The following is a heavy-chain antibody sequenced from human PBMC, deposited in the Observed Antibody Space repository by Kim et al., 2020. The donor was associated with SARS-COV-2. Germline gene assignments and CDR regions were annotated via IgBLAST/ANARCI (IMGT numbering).Heavy chain of an antibody. CDR1: GGTFSSYA. J-gene: IGHJ6*02. CDR2: IIPIFGTA. V-gene: IGHV1-69*13. Sequence: SVKVSCKASGGTFSSYAISWVRQAPGQGLEWMGGIIPIFGTANYAQKFQGRVTITADESTSTAYMELSSLRSEDTAVYYCAREMGSYCGGDCPKPYYYYGMDVWGQGTTVTVSS. D-gene: IGHD2-21*01. CDR3: AREMGSYCGGDCPKPYYYYGMDV.